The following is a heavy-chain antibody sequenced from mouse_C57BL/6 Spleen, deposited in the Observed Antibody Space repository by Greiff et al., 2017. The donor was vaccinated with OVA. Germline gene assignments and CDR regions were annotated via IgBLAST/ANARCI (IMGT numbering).Heavy chain of an antibody. Sequence: QVQLQQPGAELVRPGSSVKPSCKASGYTFTSYWMHWVKQRPIQGLEWIGNIDPSDSETHYNQKFKDKATLTVDKSSSTAYMQLSSLTSEDSAVYYCARDTTGYYYAMDYWGQGTSVTVSS. J-gene: IGHJ4*01. V-gene: IGHV1-52*01. CDR2: IDPSDSET. D-gene: IGHD1-1*01. CDR1: GYTFTSYW. CDR3: ARDTTGYYYAMDY.